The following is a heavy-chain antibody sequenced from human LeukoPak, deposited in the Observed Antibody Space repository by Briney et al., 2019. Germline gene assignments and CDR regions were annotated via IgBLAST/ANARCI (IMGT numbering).Heavy chain of an antibody. D-gene: IGHD6-19*01. Sequence: GGSLRLSRAASGFTFDDYARHWVRQAPGKGLEWVSGISWNSGSIGYADSVKGRFTISRDNAKNSLYLQMNSLRAEDMALYYCAKGAIAVAQGSFDYWRQGTLVTVSS. CDR2: ISWNSGSI. CDR3: AKGAIAVAQGSFDY. CDR1: GFTFDDYA. V-gene: IGHV3-9*03. J-gene: IGHJ4*02.